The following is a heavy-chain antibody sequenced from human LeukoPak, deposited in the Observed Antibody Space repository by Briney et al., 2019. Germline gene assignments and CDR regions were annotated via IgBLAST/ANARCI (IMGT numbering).Heavy chain of an antibody. V-gene: IGHV3-21*04. J-gene: IGHJ6*03. D-gene: IGHD2-15*01. CDR2: ITSSSSYI. CDR1: GFTFSSYT. Sequence: PGGSLRLSCAASGFTFSSYTMNWVRQAPGKGLEWVSSITSSSSYIYYADSVKGRFTISRDNAKNSLYLQMNSLRAEDTALYYCAKDGSIRDYYYYYMDVWGKGTTVTISS. CDR3: AKDGSIRDYYYYYMDV.